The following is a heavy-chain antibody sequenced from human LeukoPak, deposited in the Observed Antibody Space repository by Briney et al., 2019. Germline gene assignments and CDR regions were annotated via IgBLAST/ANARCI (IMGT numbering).Heavy chain of an antibody. CDR3: ARSTTYYDFWSGYYTGIPFDY. V-gene: IGHV4-39*07. Sequence: SETLSLTCTVSGGSISSSSYYWGWIRQPPGKGLEWIGSIYYSGSTYYNPSLKSRVTISVDTSKNQFSLKLSSVTAADTAVYYCARSTTYYDFWSGYYTGIPFDYWGQGTLVTVSS. CDR2: IYYSGST. D-gene: IGHD3-3*01. CDR1: GGSISSSSYY. J-gene: IGHJ4*02.